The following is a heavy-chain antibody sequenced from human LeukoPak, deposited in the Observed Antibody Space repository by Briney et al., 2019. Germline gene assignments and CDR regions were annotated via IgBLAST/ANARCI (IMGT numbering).Heavy chain of an antibody. CDR2: ISYDGINE. CDR3: AREGNNWYDFDY. D-gene: IGHD1-20*01. CDR1: GFPFRSYA. Sequence: PGRSLRLSCAASGFPFRSYAMHWVRQAPGKGLEWLAVISYDGINEFYADSVKGRFTISKDSSKTTVYLQMDSLRAEDTALYYCAREGNNWYDFDYWGQGTLVTVSS. V-gene: IGHV3-30*04. J-gene: IGHJ4*02.